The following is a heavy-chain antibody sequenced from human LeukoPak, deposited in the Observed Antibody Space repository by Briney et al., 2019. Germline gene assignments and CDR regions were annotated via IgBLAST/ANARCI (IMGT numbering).Heavy chain of an antibody. CDR3: ARDSVYATNWFDP. J-gene: IGHJ5*02. Sequence: KTSETLSLTCTVSGGSISSSYWSWIRQPLGKGLEWIGYIDYRGNTNYNPSLNSRVTMSVDTSKNQFSLKLRSVTAADTAVYYCARDSVYATNWFDPWGQGTLVTVSS. V-gene: IGHV4-59*01. CDR1: GGSISSSY. D-gene: IGHD2-8*01. CDR2: IDYRGNT.